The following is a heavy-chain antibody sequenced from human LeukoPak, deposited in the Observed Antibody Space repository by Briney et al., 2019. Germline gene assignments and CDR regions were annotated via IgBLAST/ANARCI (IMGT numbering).Heavy chain of an antibody. CDR3: ARMFEY. J-gene: IGHJ4*02. V-gene: IGHV4-61*09. Sequence: SETLSLTCTVSGGSISSDNYYWTWIRQPAGKGLEWIGHIYTSGTTNYNPSLKSRVTILLDTSKNQFSLNLNSVTAADTAIYYCARMFEYWGQGTLVTVSS. CDR2: IYTSGTT. CDR1: GGSISSDNYY.